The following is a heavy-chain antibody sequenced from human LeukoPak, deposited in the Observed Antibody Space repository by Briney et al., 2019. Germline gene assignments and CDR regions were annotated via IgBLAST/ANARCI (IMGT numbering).Heavy chain of an antibody. D-gene: IGHD2-21*02. Sequence: GGSLRLSCAASGFTFSSYAMSWVRQAPGKGLEWVSAISGSGGSTYYADSVKGRFTISRDNSKNTLYLQMNSLRSEDTAVYYCARDLGNYCGGDCYHYGMDVWGQGTTVTVSS. CDR2: ISGSGGST. CDR3: ARDLGNYCGGDCYHYGMDV. V-gene: IGHV3-23*01. CDR1: GFTFSSYA. J-gene: IGHJ6*02.